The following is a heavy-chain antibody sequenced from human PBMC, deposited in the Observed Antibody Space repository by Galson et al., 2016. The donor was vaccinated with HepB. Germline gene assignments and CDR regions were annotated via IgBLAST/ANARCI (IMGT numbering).Heavy chain of an antibody. CDR3: AGGRATRWNNNYYYGMDV. Sequence: ETLSLTCDLYGGSLTGYYWTWIRQPPGEGLEWIGEINHTGSTNYNPSLKSRVTISVDTSNNHFSLRVTSVTAADTAVYYCAGGRATRWNNNYYYGMDVWGKGTTVTVSS. J-gene: IGHJ6*04. V-gene: IGHV4-34*01. D-gene: IGHD1/OR15-1a*01. CDR2: INHTGST. CDR1: GGSLTGYY.